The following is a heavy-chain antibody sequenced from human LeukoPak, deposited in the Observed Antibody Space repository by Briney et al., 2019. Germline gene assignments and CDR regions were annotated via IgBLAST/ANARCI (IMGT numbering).Heavy chain of an antibody. CDR1: GFTFGDYA. CDR2: IRSKAYGGTT. D-gene: IGHD3-3*01. J-gene: IGHJ5*02. Sequence: GGSLRLSCTASGFTFGDYAMSWVRQAPGKGLEWVGFIRSKAYGGTTEYAASVKGRFTISRDDSKSIAYLQMNSLKTEDTAVYYCTTGVAIPWGQGTLVTVSS. V-gene: IGHV3-49*04. CDR3: TTGVAIP.